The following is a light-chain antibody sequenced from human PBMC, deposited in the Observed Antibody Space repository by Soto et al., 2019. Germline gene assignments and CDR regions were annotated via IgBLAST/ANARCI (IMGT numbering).Light chain of an antibody. CDR2: GAS. CDR3: QQTSMST. Sequence: EIVLTQSPATLSLSPGERATLSCRASQSVSSSYLAWYQQKPGQAPRLLIFGASRRATGIPDRFSGSGSGTDFTLTISRLEPEDFAVYYCQQTSMSTFGQGTKLQIK. J-gene: IGKJ2*01. V-gene: IGKV3-20*01. CDR1: QSVSSSY.